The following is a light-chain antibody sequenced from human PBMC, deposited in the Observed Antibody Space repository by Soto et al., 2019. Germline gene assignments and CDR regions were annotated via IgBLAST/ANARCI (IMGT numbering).Light chain of an antibody. V-gene: IGKV1-39*01. J-gene: IGKJ1*01. CDR1: QTIGTP. CDR3: QHSSSSPRT. CDR2: RSS. Sequence: DIQMTQYPSSLSASLGDRVTITCRASQTIGTPLSWYQQKPGKAPNLLIFRSSVLPGRVTSRFGGRGSGTDYTLTISNLQPDDFATYYCQHSSSSPRTFGQGTNLEIK.